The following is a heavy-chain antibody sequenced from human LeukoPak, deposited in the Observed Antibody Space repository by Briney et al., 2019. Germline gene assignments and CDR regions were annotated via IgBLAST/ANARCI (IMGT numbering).Heavy chain of an antibody. CDR2: ISGSGGST. Sequence: GGSLRLSCAASAFTFSSYAMSWVRQAPGKGLEWVSAISGSGGSTYYADSVKGRFTISRDNSKNTLYLQMNSLRAEDTAVYYCAKDLTGYCSGGSCYTNWFDPWGQGTLVTVSS. J-gene: IGHJ5*02. V-gene: IGHV3-23*01. CDR3: AKDLTGYCSGGSCYTNWFDP. D-gene: IGHD2-15*01. CDR1: AFTFSSYA.